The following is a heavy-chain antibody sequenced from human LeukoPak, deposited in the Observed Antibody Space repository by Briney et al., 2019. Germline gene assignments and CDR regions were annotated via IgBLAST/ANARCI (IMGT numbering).Heavy chain of an antibody. CDR1: GYTFTSYA. CDR3: ARGEVPPHYFDS. CDR2: INDGDGNT. V-gene: IGHV1-3*03. Sequence: APVKVSCKASGYTFTSYAVHWVRRAPGQSLEWMGYINDGDGNTKYSQEFQGRVTITRDTSASIVYMELSSLRSEDTAVYYCARGEVPPHYFDSWGQGTLVTVSS. J-gene: IGHJ4*02.